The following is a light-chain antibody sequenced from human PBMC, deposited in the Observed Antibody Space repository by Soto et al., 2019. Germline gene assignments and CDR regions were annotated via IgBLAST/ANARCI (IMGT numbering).Light chain of an antibody. J-gene: IGKJ4*01. Sequence: EIVLTQSPATLSLSPGERATLSCRASQSVGGYLDWYQQKPGQAPRLLIYDVSNRASGIPARFSGSGSGTDFTLTISSLEPEDLAVYYCHQRSNWPPITFGGGTKVEIK. V-gene: IGKV3-11*01. CDR3: HQRSNWPPIT. CDR2: DVS. CDR1: QSVGGY.